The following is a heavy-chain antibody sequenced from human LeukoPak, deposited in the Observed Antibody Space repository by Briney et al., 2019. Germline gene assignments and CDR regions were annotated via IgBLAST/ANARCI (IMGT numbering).Heavy chain of an antibody. J-gene: IGHJ5*02. CDR1: GGTFSSYA. V-gene: IGHV1-69*13. Sequence: SVKVSCKASGGTFSSYAISWVRQAPGQGLEWMGGIIPIFGTANYAQKFQGRVTITADESTNTAYMELSSLRSEDTAVYYCARVAGYCSSTSCYAHYNWFDPWGQGTLVTVSS. D-gene: IGHD2-2*01. CDR3: ARVAGYCSSTSCYAHYNWFDP. CDR2: IIPIFGTA.